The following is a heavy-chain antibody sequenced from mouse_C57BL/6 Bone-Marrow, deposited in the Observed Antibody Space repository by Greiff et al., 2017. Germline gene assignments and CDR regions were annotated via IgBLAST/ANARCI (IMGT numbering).Heavy chain of an antibody. CDR3: ARGYFITTPPYFDY. D-gene: IGHD1-1*01. Sequence: QVQLQQSGAELVRPGASVKLSCKASGYTFTDYYINWVKQRPGQGLEWIARIYPGSGNTYYNEKFKGKATLTAEKSSSTAYMQLSSLTSEDSAVYFCARGYFITTPPYFDYWGQGTTLTVSS. J-gene: IGHJ2*01. CDR1: GYTFTDYY. V-gene: IGHV1-76*01. CDR2: IYPGSGNT.